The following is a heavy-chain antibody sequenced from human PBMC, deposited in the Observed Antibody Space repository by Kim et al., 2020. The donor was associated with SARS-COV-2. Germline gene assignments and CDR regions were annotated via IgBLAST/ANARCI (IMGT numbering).Heavy chain of an antibody. D-gene: IGHD4-17*01. CDR3: ARGQPRKMAFKNGDYANYGMDV. Sequence: SETLSLTCAVYGGSFSGYYWSWIRQPPGKGLEWIGEINHSGSTNYNPSLKSRVTISVDTSKNQFSLKLSSVTAADTAVYYCARGQPRKMAFKNGDYANYGMDVWGQGTTVTVSS. CDR1: GGSFSGYY. J-gene: IGHJ6*02. CDR2: INHSGST. V-gene: IGHV4-34*01.